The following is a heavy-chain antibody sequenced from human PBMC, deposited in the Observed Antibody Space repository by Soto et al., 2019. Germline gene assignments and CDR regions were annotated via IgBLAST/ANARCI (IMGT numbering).Heavy chain of an antibody. J-gene: IGHJ5*02. CDR3: ARHQSHSSSYVDP. Sequence: SSETLSLTCTVFGGSISSGGYYWSWIRQHPGKGLEWMGYISYSGSTNYNPSLKSRVTISVDTSKNQFSLKLSSVTAADTAAYYCARHQSHSSSYVDPWGQGTLVTVSS. CDR1: GGSISSGGYY. CDR2: ISYSGST. V-gene: IGHV4-61*08. D-gene: IGHD6-13*01.